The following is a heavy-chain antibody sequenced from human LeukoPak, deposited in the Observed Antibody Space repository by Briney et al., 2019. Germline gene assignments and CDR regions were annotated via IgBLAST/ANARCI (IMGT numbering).Heavy chain of an antibody. Sequence: AGGSLRLSCAASGFTFSSYSMNWVRQAPGKGLEWVSSISSSSSYTYYADSVKGRFTISRDNAKNSLYLQMNSLRAEDTTVYYCARDRVAVAAYDAFDIWGQGTMVTVSS. D-gene: IGHD6-19*01. CDR3: ARDRVAVAAYDAFDI. CDR2: ISSSSSYT. J-gene: IGHJ3*02. CDR1: GFTFSSYS. V-gene: IGHV3-21*01.